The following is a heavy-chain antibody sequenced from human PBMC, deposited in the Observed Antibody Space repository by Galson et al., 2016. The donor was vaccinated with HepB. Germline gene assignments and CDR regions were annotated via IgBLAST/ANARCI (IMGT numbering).Heavy chain of an antibody. J-gene: IGHJ3*02. D-gene: IGHD5-12*01. V-gene: IGHV3-7*01. CDR1: GFTFSSYW. CDR3: ARLSRLPWAVDI. Sequence: SLRLSCAASGFTFSSYWMRWVRQAPGKGLEWVANITRDGSEKSYVDSVKGRFTISRDNADNSLYLQMNSLRAEDTAVDYCARLSRLPWAVDIWGQGTMVTVSS. CDR2: ITRDGSEK.